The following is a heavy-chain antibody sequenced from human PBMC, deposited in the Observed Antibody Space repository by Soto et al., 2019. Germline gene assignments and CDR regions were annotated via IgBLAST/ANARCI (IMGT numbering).Heavy chain of an antibody. J-gene: IGHJ6*03. CDR1: GGSISSSSYY. Sequence: PPETRSLTCTVSGGSISSSSYYWGWIRQPPGKGLEWIGSIYYSGSTYYNPSLKSRVTISVDTSKNQFSLKLSSVTAADTAVYYCARLIPDRDCTTHGDYLDVRGQGTTVPGSS. V-gene: IGHV4-39*01. CDR3: ARLIPDRDCTTHGDYLDV. D-gene: IGHD2-15*01. CDR2: IYYSGST.